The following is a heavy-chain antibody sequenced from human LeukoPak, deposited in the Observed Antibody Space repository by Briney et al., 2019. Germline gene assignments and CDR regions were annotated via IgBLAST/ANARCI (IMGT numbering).Heavy chain of an antibody. J-gene: IGHJ4*02. CDR3: ARTPRLESSSWTYYFDY. V-gene: IGHV1-2*02. CDR2: INPNSGGT. Sequence: ASVKVSCKASGYTFTGYYMHWVRQAPGQGLEWMGWINPNSGGTNYAQKFQGRVTMTRDTSISRAYMELSRLRSDDTAVYYCARTPRLESSSWTYYFDYWGQGTLVTVSS. D-gene: IGHD6-13*01. CDR1: GYTFTGYY.